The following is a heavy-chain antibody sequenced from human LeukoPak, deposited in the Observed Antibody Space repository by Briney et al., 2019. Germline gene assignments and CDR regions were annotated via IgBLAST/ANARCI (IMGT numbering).Heavy chain of an antibody. CDR3: AGWRWFGELFHY. J-gene: IGHJ4*02. Sequence: GGSLRLSCAASGFTFSDYYMSWIRQAPGKGLEWVSYISSSGSTIYYADSVKGRFTISRDNAKNSLYLQMNSLRAEDTAVYYCAGWRWFGELFHYWGQGTLVTVSS. V-gene: IGHV3-11*01. CDR1: GFTFSDYY. D-gene: IGHD3-10*01. CDR2: ISSSGSTI.